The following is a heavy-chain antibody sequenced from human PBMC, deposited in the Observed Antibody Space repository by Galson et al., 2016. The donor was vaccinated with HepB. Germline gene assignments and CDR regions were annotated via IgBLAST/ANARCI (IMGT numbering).Heavy chain of an antibody. CDR2: ISSYSSTT. CDR1: GFTFSPYS. Sequence: SLRLSCAASGFTFSPYSMNWVRQAPGKGLEWVSYISSYSSTTHYADSVKGRFTISRDNAKNSLYLQMNSLRDEDTAVYYCARGERGSYNSGYFDYWGQGNLVTVSS. J-gene: IGHJ4*02. D-gene: IGHD1-26*01. CDR3: ARGERGSYNSGYFDY. V-gene: IGHV3-48*02.